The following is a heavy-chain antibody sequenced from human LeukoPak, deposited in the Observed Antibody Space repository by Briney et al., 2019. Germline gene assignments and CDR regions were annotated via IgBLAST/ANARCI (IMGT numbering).Heavy chain of an antibody. CDR1: GFTFSSYW. Sequence: GSLRLSCAASGFTFSSYWTSWVRQAPGKGLEWVANIKQDGSEKYYVDSVKGRFTISRDNAKNSLYLQMNSLRAEDTAVYYCARDKDKWLRFGGLNWFDPWGQGTLVTVSS. CDR3: ARDKDKWLRFGGLNWFDP. J-gene: IGHJ5*02. D-gene: IGHD5-12*01. CDR2: IKQDGSEK. V-gene: IGHV3-7*03.